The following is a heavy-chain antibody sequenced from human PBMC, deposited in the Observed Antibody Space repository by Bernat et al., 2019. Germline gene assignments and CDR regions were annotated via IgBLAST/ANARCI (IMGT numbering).Heavy chain of an antibody. Sequence: EVQLVQSGAEVKKPGESLRISCKASEYSFTTYWITWVRQMPGKGLQWMGRIDPSDSYTNYSPSFQGHVTITADKSISTAFLQWSSLEASDTAMDYCARHLRGSSSWYDYWGQGTLVTVSS. CDR2: IDPSDSYT. J-gene: IGHJ4*02. D-gene: IGHD6-13*01. CDR3: ARHLRGSSSWYDY. V-gene: IGHV5-10-1*01. CDR1: EYSFTTYW.